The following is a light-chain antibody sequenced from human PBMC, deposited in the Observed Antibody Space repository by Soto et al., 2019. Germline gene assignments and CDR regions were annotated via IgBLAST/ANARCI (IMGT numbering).Light chain of an antibody. CDR3: QQFDTAPYT. J-gene: IGKJ2*01. CDR1: QSVLHSSNNKNY. CDR2: WAS. Sequence: DIVMTQSPDSLAVSLGERATINCKSSQSVLHSSNNKNYLTWYQQKPGQPPKLLIYWASTRESGVPDRFSGSGSGTDFTFSISSLQAEEVAVYYCQQFDTAPYTFGQGTKLELK. V-gene: IGKV4-1*01.